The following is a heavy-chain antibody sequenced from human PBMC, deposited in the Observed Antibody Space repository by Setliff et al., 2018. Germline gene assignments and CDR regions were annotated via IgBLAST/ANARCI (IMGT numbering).Heavy chain of an antibody. CDR1: GYTFTNYG. CDR2: ISPYSGNT. CDR3: SRLVRHCTTTTCQRASGDDY. V-gene: IGHV1-18*01. J-gene: IGHJ4*02. Sequence: ASVKVSCKASGYTFTNYGVTWVRQAPGQGLEWMGWISPYSGNTYYAPELQGRVTLTTDTSTTTAYLELRSLTSDDTAVYYCSRLVRHCTTTTCQRASGDDYWGQGTLVTVSS. D-gene: IGHD2-8*01.